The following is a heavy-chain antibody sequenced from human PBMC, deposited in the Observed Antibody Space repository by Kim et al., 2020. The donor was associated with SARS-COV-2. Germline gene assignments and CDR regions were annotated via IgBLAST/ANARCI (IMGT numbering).Heavy chain of an antibody. CDR1: GFTFSHYS. V-gene: IGHV3-21*01. J-gene: IGHJ5*02. D-gene: IGHD4-4*01. CDR3: ARSGRVTVLRTNCLDP. Sequence: GGSLRLSCAASGFTFSHYSMNWVRQTPGKGLEWIASIGTTDAFIYYADSVKGRFTISRDNAENSLYLQMNNLRAEDTAVYYCARSGRVTVLRTNCLDPWGQGPLDPV. CDR2: IGTTDAFI.